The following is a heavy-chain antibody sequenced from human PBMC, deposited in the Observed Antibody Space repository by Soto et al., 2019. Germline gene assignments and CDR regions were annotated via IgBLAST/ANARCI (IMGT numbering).Heavy chain of an antibody. CDR1: GGSISSSSYY. V-gene: IGHV4-39*01. J-gene: IGHJ3*02. CDR3: ASSTSYYGMAFDI. CDR2: IYYSGST. D-gene: IGHD4-17*01. Sequence: SETLSLTCTVSGGSISSSSYYWGWIRQPPGKGLEWIGSIYYSGSTYYNPSLKSRVTISVDTSKNQFSLKLSSVTAADTAVYYCASSTSYYGMAFDIWGQGTMVTVSS.